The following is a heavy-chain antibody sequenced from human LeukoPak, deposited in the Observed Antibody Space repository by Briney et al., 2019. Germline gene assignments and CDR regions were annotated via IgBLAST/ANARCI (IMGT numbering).Heavy chain of an antibody. CDR1: GFTVSSDY. CDR3: TRGGGRNWSFVS. V-gene: IGHV3-53*01. Sequence: GGSLRLSCAASGFTVSSDYMAWVRQAPGKGLEWVSLVYNDGRTYYTDSVKGRFTISRDNSKNTLYFQMNTLTAADTAVYYCTRGGGRNWSFVSWGHGTLVTVSS. CDR2: VYNDGRT. D-gene: IGHD1-1*01. J-gene: IGHJ5*01.